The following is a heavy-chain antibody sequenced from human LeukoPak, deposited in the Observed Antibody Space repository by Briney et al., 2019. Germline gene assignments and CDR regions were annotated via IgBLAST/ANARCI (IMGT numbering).Heavy chain of an antibody. Sequence: GGSLTVTRAASGFTVSRNYMTWVRQAPGKGLEWVSVSYGDINTYYGDSVKGRRFTISRDNSKNTLYLQMNSVRAEDTAVYYCAKEQFLRYFDRNGYYFDHCGQGTLVTVSS. CDR1: GFTVSRNY. J-gene: IGHJ4*02. V-gene: IGHV3-53*01. D-gene: IGHD3-9*01. CDR3: AKEQFLRYFDRNGYYFDH. CDR2: SYGDINT.